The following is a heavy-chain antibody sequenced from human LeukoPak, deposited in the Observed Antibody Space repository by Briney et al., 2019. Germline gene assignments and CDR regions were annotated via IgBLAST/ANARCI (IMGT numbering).Heavy chain of an antibody. Sequence: ASVKVSCKASGYTFTSYATHWVRQAPGQRLEWMGWINAGNGNTKYSQKFQGRVTITRDTSASTAYMELSSLRSEDTAVYYCARVRMVRGVISYYYGMDVWGKGTTVTVSS. CDR3: ARVRMVRGVISYYYGMDV. D-gene: IGHD3-10*01. V-gene: IGHV1-3*01. CDR2: INAGNGNT. J-gene: IGHJ6*04. CDR1: GYTFTSYA.